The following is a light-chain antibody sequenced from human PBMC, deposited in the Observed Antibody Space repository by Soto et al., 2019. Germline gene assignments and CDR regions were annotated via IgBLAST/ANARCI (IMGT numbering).Light chain of an antibody. V-gene: IGKV1-39*01. CDR3: QQSYSTPL. CDR1: QSISSY. CDR2: AAS. J-gene: IGKJ4*01. Sequence: DIQMTQSPSSVSASVRHRVTITCRASQSISSYLNWYQQKPGKAPKLLIYAASSLQSGVPSRFSGSGSGTDFTLTISSLQPEDFATYFCQQSYSTPLFGGGTKVDIK.